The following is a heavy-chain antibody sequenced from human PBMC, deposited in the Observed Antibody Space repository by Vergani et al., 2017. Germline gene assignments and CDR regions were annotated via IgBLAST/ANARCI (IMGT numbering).Heavy chain of an antibody. CDR2: IYYSGST. Sequence: QVQLQESGPGLVKPSQTLSLTCTVSGGSISSGGYYWSWIRQHPGKGLEWIGYIYYSGSTYYNPSLKSRVTIPVDTSKNQLSLKLSSVTAADTAVYYCARVIVVVPAAPPGGWFDPWGQGTLVTVSS. CDR1: GGSISSGGYY. CDR3: ARVIVVVPAAPPGGWFDP. D-gene: IGHD2-2*01. V-gene: IGHV4-31*03. J-gene: IGHJ5*02.